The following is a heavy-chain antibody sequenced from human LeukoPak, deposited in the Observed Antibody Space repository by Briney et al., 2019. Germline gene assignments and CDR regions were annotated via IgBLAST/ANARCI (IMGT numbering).Heavy chain of an antibody. V-gene: IGHV3-48*04. CDR2: IGSSGSTI. J-gene: IGHJ5*02. Sequence: PGGSLRLSCAASGFTFSSYSMNWVRRAPGKGLEWVSYIGSSGSTIYYADSVKGRFTISRDNAKNSLYLQMNSLRAEDTAVYYCARAMLLWFGEAGNWFDPWGQGTLVTVSS. CDR3: ARAMLLWFGEAGNWFDP. CDR1: GFTFSSYS. D-gene: IGHD3-10*01.